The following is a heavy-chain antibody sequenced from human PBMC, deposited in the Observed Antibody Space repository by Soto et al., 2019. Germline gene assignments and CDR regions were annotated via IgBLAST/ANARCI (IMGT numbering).Heavy chain of an antibody. CDR3: AREGLPYYYGMDV. V-gene: IGHV3-30*03. Sequence: QVQLVESGGGVVQPGRSLRLSCAASGFTFSSYGMHWVRQAPGKGLEWVAVISYDGSNKYYADSVKGRFTISRDNSKNTLYLQMNSLRAEETAVYYCAREGLPYYYGMDVWGQGPTVTVSS. CDR2: ISYDGSNK. D-gene: IGHD4-17*01. CDR1: GFTFSSYG. J-gene: IGHJ6*02.